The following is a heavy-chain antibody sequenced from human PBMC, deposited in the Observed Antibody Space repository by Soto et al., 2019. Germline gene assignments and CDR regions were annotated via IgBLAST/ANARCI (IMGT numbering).Heavy chain of an antibody. CDR1: GFTFISSF. Sequence: PGGSLRLSCVASGFTFISSFMGWVRQAPGKGLEWVANINQDGGGTYYVDSVEGRFTISRDNAKDSPYLQMNSLRGEDTAVYYCARYFRGSGRYFFDYWAREPWSPSPQ. D-gene: IGHD6-19*01. V-gene: IGHV3-7*03. CDR3: ARYFRGSGRYFFDY. CDR2: INQDGGGT. J-gene: IGHJ4*02.